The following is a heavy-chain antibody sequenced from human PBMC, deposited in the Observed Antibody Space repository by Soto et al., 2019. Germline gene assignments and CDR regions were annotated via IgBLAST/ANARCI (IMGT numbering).Heavy chain of an antibody. CDR2: INHSGST. J-gene: IGHJ5*02. Sequence: SETLSLTCAVYGGSFSGYYWSWIRQPPGKGLEWIGEINHSGSTNYNPSLKSRVTISVDTSKNQFSLKLSSVTAADTAVYYCARLRRGGAAPRSGIKNNWFDPWGQGTLVTVSS. D-gene: IGHD6-13*01. CDR3: ARLRRGGAAPRSGIKNNWFDP. CDR1: GGSFSGYY. V-gene: IGHV4-34*01.